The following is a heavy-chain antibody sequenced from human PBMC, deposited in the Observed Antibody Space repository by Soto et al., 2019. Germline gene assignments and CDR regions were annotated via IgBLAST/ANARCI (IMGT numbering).Heavy chain of an antibody. D-gene: IGHD3-3*01. J-gene: IGHJ6*02. Sequence: QVQLVQSGAEVKKPGSSVKVSCKASGGTFSSYAISWVRQAPGQGLEWMGGIIPIFGTANYAQKFQSRVTITADESTSTAYMELSSLRSEDTAVYYCARDIMYYDFWSGPKNYYYYGMDVWGQGTTVTVSS. V-gene: IGHV1-69*01. CDR2: IIPIFGTA. CDR3: ARDIMYYDFWSGPKNYYYYGMDV. CDR1: GGTFSSYA.